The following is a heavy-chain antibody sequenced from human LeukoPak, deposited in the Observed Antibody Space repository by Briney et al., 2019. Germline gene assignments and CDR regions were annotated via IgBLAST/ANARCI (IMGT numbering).Heavy chain of an antibody. V-gene: IGHV4-30-2*01. CDR2: IYHSGST. J-gene: IGHJ4*02. CDR1: GGSISSGGYS. CDR3: ARGLDDSSGYYLYYFDY. D-gene: IGHD3-22*01. Sequence: PSETLSLTCAVSGGSISSGGYSWSWIRQPPGKGLEWIGYIYHSGSTYYNPSLKSRVTISVDRPKNQFSLKLSSVTAADTAVYYCARGLDDSSGYYLYYFDYWGQGTLVTVSS.